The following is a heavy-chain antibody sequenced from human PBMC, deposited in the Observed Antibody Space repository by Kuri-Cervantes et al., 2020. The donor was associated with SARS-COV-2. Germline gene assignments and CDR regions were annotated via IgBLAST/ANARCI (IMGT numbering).Heavy chain of an antibody. J-gene: IGHJ6*02. Sequence: GGSLRLSCAASGFTFSNAWMSWVRQAPGKGLEWVGRIKSKTDGGTTDYAAPVKGRFTISRDDSKNTLYLQMNSLKTEDTAVYYCTTDLPNPTYPRYYYYYYGMDVWGQGTTVTVSS. CDR3: TTDLPNPTYPRYYYYYYGMDV. CDR1: GFTFSNAW. CDR2: IKSKTDGGTT. V-gene: IGHV3-15*01. D-gene: IGHD2-2*02.